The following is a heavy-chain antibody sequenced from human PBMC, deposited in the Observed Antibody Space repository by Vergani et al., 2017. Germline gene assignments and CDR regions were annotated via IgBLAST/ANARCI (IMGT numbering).Heavy chain of an antibody. D-gene: IGHD3-3*01. V-gene: IGHV1-18*01. CDR1: GYTFTSYG. J-gene: IGHJ6*03. CDR3: ARAGSRYYDFWSGYDYYYYMDV. Sequence: QVQLVQSGAEVKKPGASVKVSCKASGYTFTSYGISWVRQAPGQGLEWMGWISAYNGNTNYAQKLQGRVTMTTDTSTSTAYMELRSLRSDDTAVYYCARAGSRYYDFWSGYDYYYYMDVWGKGTTVTVSS. CDR2: ISAYNGNT.